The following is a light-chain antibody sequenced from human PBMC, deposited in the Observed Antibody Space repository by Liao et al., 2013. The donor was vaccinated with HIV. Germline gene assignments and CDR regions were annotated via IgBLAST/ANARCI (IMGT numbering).Light chain of an antibody. J-gene: IGLJ2*01. Sequence: SYVLTQPSSLSVAPGKTARMTCGGNSIGSKSVHWYQQKPGQAPVLVISHDTDRPSGIPARFSASNSGNTATLTISRVEAGDEADYYCQAWDSSTVVFGGGTELTVL. V-gene: IGLV3-21*01. CDR2: HDT. CDR3: QAWDSSTVV. CDR1: SIGSKS.